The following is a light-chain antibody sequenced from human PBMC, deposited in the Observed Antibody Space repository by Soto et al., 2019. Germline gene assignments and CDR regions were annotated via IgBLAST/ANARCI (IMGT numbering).Light chain of an antibody. CDR1: QDIGNF. V-gene: IGKV1-27*01. CDR2: AAS. Sequence: DIQMTQSPSSLSAFVGDRVTITCRASQDIGNFLAWYQQKPGKVPKLLIYAASTLQSGVPSRSSGSGSGTDFTLTISSLQPEDVATYYCQQYSDHWTFGQGTKVDIK. J-gene: IGKJ1*01. CDR3: QQYSDHWT.